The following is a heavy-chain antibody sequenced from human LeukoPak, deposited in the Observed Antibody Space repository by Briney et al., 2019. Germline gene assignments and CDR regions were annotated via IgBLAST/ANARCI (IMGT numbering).Heavy chain of an antibody. J-gene: IGHJ4*02. Sequence: SVKVSCKASGGTFSSYAISWVRQAPGQGLEWMGRIIPILGIANYAQKFQGRVTITADKSTSTAYMELSSLRSEDTAVYYCARADYYDSSGYPFDYWGQGTLVTVSS. CDR1: GGTFSSYA. V-gene: IGHV1-69*04. CDR2: IIPILGIA. CDR3: ARADYYDSSGYPFDY. D-gene: IGHD3-22*01.